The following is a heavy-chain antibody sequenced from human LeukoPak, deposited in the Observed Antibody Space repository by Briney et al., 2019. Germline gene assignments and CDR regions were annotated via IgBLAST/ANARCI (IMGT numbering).Heavy chain of an antibody. CDR1: GGSISSYY. D-gene: IGHD2-21*01. V-gene: IGHV4-4*07. CDR3: AREYGDFDY. J-gene: IGHJ4*02. CDR2: INASGRT. Sequence: MPSETLSLTCTVSGGSISSYYWSWIRQPAGKGLEWIGRINASGRTNYNPSLKSRATMSVDTSKNQFSLKVSSVTAADTAVYYCAREYGDFDYWGQGTLVTVSS.